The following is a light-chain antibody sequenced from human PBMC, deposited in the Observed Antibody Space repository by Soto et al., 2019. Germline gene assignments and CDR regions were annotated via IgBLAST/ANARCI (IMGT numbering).Light chain of an antibody. Sequence: DIQMTQSPSSVSASVGDRVTITCRASQGFSRWIAWYQHKPGQAPKLLIYAASSLQSGVPSRFIGSESGTEFTRTISSLQPEEFATYYCQHSNSVPLTFGGGTKVEIK. J-gene: IGKJ4*01. CDR3: QHSNSVPLT. V-gene: IGKV1-12*01. CDR2: AAS. CDR1: QGFSRW.